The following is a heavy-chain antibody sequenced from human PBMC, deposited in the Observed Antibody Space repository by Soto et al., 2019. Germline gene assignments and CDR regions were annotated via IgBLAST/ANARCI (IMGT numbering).Heavy chain of an antibody. Sequence: ASVKVSCKASGYTFTSYGISWVRQAPGQGLEWMGWISAYNGNTNYAQKLQGRVTMSTDTSTSTAYMELGSLRSDDTAVYYCATRDHGNYDFWSGFSLPSPQDYGMDVWGQGTTVTVSS. CDR1: GYTFTSYG. CDR3: ATRDHGNYDFWSGFSLPSPQDYGMDV. V-gene: IGHV1-18*01. D-gene: IGHD3-3*01. CDR2: ISAYNGNT. J-gene: IGHJ6*02.